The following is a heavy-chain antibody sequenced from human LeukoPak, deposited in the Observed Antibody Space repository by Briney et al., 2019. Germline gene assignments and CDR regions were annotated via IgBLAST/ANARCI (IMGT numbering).Heavy chain of an antibody. V-gene: IGHV1-3*01. D-gene: IGHD2-15*01. CDR1: GYTFTSYA. CDR3: ATSGQVVATMHY. J-gene: IGHJ4*02. Sequence: GASVKVSCKASGYTFTSYAMHWVRQAPGQRREWMGWINAGNGNTKYSQKFQGRVTIARDTSASTAYMELSSLRSEDTAVYYCATSGQVVATMHYWGQGTLVTVSS. CDR2: INAGNGNT.